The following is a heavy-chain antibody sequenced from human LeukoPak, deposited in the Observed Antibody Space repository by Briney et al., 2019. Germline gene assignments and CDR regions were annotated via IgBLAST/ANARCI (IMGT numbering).Heavy chain of an antibody. J-gene: IGHJ3*02. V-gene: IGHV1-46*01. CDR1: GYTFTSYY. D-gene: IGHD6-13*01. CDR3: ARCAIAAAGTWAFDI. Sequence: ASVKVSCKASGYTFTSYYMRWVRQAPGQGLEWMGIINPSGGGTSYAQKFQGRVTMTRDMSTSTVYMELSSLRSEDTAVYYCARCAIAAAGTWAFDIWGQGTMVTVSS. CDR2: INPSGGGT.